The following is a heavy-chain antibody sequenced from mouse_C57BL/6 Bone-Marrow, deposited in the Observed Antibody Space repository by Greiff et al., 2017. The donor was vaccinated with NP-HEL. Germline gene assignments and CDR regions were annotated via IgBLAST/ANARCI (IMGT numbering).Heavy chain of an antibody. CDR2: IYPGDGDT. Sequence: QVQLQQSGPELVKPGASVKISCKASGYAFSSSWMNWVKQRPGKGLEWIGRIYPGDGDTNYNGKFKGKATLTADKSSSTAYMQLSSLTSEDSAVYFCAREYDGYVDYWGQGTTLTVSS. CDR1: GYAFSSSW. CDR3: AREYDGYVDY. J-gene: IGHJ2*01. D-gene: IGHD2-3*01. V-gene: IGHV1-82*01.